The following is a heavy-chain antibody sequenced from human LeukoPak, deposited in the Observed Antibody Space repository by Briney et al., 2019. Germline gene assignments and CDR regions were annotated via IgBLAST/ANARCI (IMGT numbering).Heavy chain of an antibody. CDR3: AGYSSSWYYVYYYYGMDV. CDR1: GFTFSSYA. Sequence: GGSLRLSCAASGFTFSSYAMSWVRQAPGKGLEWVSAISGSGGSTYYADSVKGRFTISRDNSKNTLYLQMNSLRAEDTAVYYCAGYSSSWYYVYYYYGMDVWGQGTTVTVSS. J-gene: IGHJ6*02. CDR2: ISGSGGST. V-gene: IGHV3-23*01. D-gene: IGHD6-13*01.